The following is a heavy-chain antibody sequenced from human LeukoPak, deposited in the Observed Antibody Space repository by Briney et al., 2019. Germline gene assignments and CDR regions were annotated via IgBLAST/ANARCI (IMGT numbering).Heavy chain of an antibody. Sequence: SETLSPTCTVSGGSISSYYWSWIRQPPGKGREWSGYIYYSGSTNYNPSLKSRVTISVDTSKNQFSLKLSSVTAADTAVYYCARGYSSGPLDFDYWGQGTLVTVSS. CDR2: IYYSGST. J-gene: IGHJ4*02. CDR3: ARGYSSGPLDFDY. V-gene: IGHV4-59*01. CDR1: GGSISSYY. D-gene: IGHD6-19*01.